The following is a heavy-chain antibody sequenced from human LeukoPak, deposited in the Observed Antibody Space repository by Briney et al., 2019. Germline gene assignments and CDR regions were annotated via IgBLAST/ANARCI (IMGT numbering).Heavy chain of an antibody. J-gene: IGHJ4*02. CDR3: ASKSTDHGELRFDY. CDR2: IYYTGTT. Sequence: PSETLSLTCTISGDSTNTYFWSWIRQPPGKGLEWIGYIYYTGTTNYNPSLKSRVTISVDPSKNQFSLKVSSVTAADTGVYYCASKSTDHGELRFDYWGQGTLVTVSS. V-gene: IGHV4-59*01. CDR1: GDSTNTYF. D-gene: IGHD4-17*01.